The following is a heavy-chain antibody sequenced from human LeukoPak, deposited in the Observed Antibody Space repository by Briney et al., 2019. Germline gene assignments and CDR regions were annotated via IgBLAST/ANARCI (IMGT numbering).Heavy chain of an antibody. CDR1: GFYFRDHW. J-gene: IGHJ4*02. V-gene: IGHV3-7*03. CDR2: IKTDGSET. CDR3: VKNDGWFHLAQ. Sequence: GGSLRLPCAASGFYFRDHWMDWVRQAPGKGLEWVGHIKTDGSETYYLDSLKGRISISRGNTNNALYLQMNSLRVEDTAIYYCVKNDGWFHLAQWGQGTLVTVSS. D-gene: IGHD6-19*01.